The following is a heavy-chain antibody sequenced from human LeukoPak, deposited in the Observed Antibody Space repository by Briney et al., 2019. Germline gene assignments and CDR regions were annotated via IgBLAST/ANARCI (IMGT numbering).Heavy chain of an antibody. CDR3: AKGSENIMGAPQADY. D-gene: IGHD1-26*01. V-gene: IGHV3-23*01. J-gene: IGHJ4*02. Sequence: SGGSLRLSCAASGFTFSSYAMSWVRQAPGKGLEWVSAISGSGSSTYYADSVKGRFTISRDNSKNTLYLQMNSLRAEDTAVYYCAKGSENIMGAPQADYWGQGTLVIVSS. CDR2: ISGSGSST. CDR1: GFTFSSYA.